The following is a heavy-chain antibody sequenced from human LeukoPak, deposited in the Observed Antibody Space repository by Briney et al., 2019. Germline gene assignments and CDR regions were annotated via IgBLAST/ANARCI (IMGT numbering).Heavy chain of an antibody. V-gene: IGHV4-59*01. D-gene: IGHD6-13*01. Sequence: SETLSLTCTVSGGSISSYYWSWIRQPPGKGLEWIGYIYYSGSTNYNPSLKSRVTISVDTSKNQFSLKLSSVTAADTAVYYCARDAAGIAAAGNYFDYWGQGTLVTVSS. CDR1: GGSISSYY. CDR2: IYYSGST. CDR3: ARDAAGIAAAGNYFDY. J-gene: IGHJ4*02.